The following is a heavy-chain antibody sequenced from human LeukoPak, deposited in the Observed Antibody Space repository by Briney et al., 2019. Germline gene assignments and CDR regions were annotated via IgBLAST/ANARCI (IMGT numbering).Heavy chain of an antibody. CDR1: GYTFTSYG. CDR2: ISSYNGNT. CDR3: ARDLTLWFGELLGY. J-gene: IGHJ4*02. D-gene: IGHD3-10*01. Sequence: ASVKVSCKASGYTFTSYGISWVRQAPGQGLECMGWISSYNGNTNYAQKLQGRVTMTTDTSTSTAYMELRSLRSDDTAVYYCARDLTLWFGELLGYWGQGTLVTVSS. V-gene: IGHV1-18*01.